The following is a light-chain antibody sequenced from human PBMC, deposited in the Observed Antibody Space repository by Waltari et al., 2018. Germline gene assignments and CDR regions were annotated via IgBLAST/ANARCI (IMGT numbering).Light chain of an antibody. J-gene: IGKJ5*01. CDR2: AAS. V-gene: IGKV1D-12*01. Sequence: DIQMTQSPSSVSASVGDRVTITCRASQGIRSWLAWYQQKPGKAPKLLIYAASSLQSGVPSRFSGRGSGTDFTLTISSRQPEDFATYYCQQANSFPRTFGQGTRLEIK. CDR1: QGIRSW. CDR3: QQANSFPRT.